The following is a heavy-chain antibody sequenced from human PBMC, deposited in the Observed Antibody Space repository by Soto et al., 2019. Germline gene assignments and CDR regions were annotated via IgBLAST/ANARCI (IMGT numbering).Heavy chain of an antibody. V-gene: IGHV3-30*18. J-gene: IGHJ6*02. CDR3: AKGDLYSSSWYYGMDV. CDR2: ISYDGSNK. Sequence: QVQLVESGGGVVQPGRSLRLSCAASGFTFSSYGMHWVRQAPGKGLEWVAVISYDGSNKYYADSVKGRFTISRDNSKNTLYLQMNSLRAEDTAVYDCAKGDLYSSSWYYGMDVWGQGTTVIVSS. D-gene: IGHD6-13*01. CDR1: GFTFSSYG.